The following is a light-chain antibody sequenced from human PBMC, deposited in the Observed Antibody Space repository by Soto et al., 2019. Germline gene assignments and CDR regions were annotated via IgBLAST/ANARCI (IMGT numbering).Light chain of an antibody. CDR3: QVWDGRSDVL. V-gene: IGLV3-21*04. J-gene: IGLJ2*01. Sequence: SYELTQPPSVSVAPGKTARITSGVDNIGRKSVHWYLQKPGQAPVLVIYYDRVRPSGIPERFSGSNSVNTATLTISRVEAGDEADYYGQVWDGRSDVLFGGGTKRTVL. CDR1: NIGRKS. CDR2: YDR.